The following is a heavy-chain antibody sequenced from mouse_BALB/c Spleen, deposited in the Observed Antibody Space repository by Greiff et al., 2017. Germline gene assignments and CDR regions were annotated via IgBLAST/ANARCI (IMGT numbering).Heavy chain of an antibody. CDR2: IDPENGDT. V-gene: IGHV14-4*02. CDR1: GFNIKDYY. Sequence: VQLQQSGAELVRSGASVKLSCTASGFNIKDYYMHWVKQRPEQGLEWIGWIDPENGDTEYAPKFQGKATMTADTSSNTAYLQLSSLTSEDTAVYYCNAWGYDGIAYWGQGTLVTVSA. CDR3: NAWGYDGIAY. J-gene: IGHJ3*01. D-gene: IGHD2-2*01.